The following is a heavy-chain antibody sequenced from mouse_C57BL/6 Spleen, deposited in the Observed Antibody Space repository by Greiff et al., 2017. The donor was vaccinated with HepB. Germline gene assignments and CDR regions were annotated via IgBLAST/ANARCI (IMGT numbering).Heavy chain of an antibody. Sequence: VQLVESGAELVRPGASVKLSCKASGYTFTDYYINWVKQRPGQGLEWIARIYPGSGNTYYNEKFKGKATLTAEKSSSTAYMQLSSLTSEDSAVYFCARSGSGYGFAYWGQGTLVTVSA. J-gene: IGHJ3*01. V-gene: IGHV1-76*01. CDR3: ARSGSGYGFAY. CDR2: IYPGSGNT. D-gene: IGHD3-2*02. CDR1: GYTFTDYY.